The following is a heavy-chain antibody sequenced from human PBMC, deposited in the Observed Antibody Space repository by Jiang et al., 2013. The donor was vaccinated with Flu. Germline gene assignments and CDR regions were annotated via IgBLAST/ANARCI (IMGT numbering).Heavy chain of an antibody. D-gene: IGHD4-17*01. CDR3: ARGMRKRMTTVTTTFDY. V-gene: IGHV1-2*06. Sequence: KKPWASVKVSCKASGYTFTGYYMHWVRQAPGQGLEWMGRINPNSGGTNYAQKFQGRVTMTRDTSISTAYMELSRLRSDDTAVYYCARGMRKRMTTVTTTFDYWGQGTLVTVSS. CDR2: INPNSGGT. CDR1: GYTFTGYY. J-gene: IGHJ4*02.